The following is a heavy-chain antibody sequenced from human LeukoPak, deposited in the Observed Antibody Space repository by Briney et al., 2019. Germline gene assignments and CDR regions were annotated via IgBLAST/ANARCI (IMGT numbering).Heavy chain of an antibody. V-gene: IGHV4-39*07. CDR1: GGSISSSSYY. CDR3: ARDGGSGWYYFDY. Sequence: PSETLSLTCNVSGGSISSSSYYWGWIRQPPGKGPEWIGNVYYSGTTYYSPSLKSRVTISVDTSKNQFSLKLSSVTAADTAVYYCARDGGSGWYYFDYWGQGTLVTVSS. CDR2: VYYSGTT. D-gene: IGHD6-19*01. J-gene: IGHJ4*02.